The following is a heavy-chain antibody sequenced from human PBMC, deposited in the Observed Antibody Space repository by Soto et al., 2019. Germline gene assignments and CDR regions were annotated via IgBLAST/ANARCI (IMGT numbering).Heavy chain of an antibody. D-gene: IGHD3-16*01. CDR2: MNPNSGIG. CDR3: ARMATFGTLNWFDP. Sequence: QVQLVQSGAEVREPGASVRVSCKASGYTFGNNDISWVRQGTGQGLEWMGWMNPNSGIGGYAQKFQGRVTMTRDTSSSTAYMELSRLTSDDTAIYYWARMATFGTLNWFDPWGKGTLVTVSS. V-gene: IGHV1-8*01. CDR1: GYTFGNND. J-gene: IGHJ5*02.